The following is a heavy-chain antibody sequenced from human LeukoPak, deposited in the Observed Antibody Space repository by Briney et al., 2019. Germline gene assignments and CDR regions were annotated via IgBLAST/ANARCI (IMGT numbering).Heavy chain of an antibody. V-gene: IGHV1-18*01. CDR1: GYTFTSYG. J-gene: IGHJ5*02. Sequence: ASVKVSCKASGYTFTSYGISWVRQAPGQGLEWMGWISVYNGNTNYAQKLQGRVTMTTDTSTSTAYMELRSLRSDDTAVYYCARGGVVGATSVWFDPWGQGTLVTVSS. CDR2: ISVYNGNT. D-gene: IGHD1-26*01. CDR3: ARGGVVGATSVWFDP.